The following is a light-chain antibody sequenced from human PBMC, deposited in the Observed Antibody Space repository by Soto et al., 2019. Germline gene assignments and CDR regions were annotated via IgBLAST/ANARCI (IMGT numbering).Light chain of an antibody. CDR2: ETT. J-gene: IGLJ2*01. V-gene: IGLV7-46*01. CDR1: TGAVTSGHY. Sequence: QAVVTQEPSLTVSPGGTVTLTCGSSTGAVTSGHYPYWFQQKPGQAPRTLIYETTNKHSWAPARFSGSLLGGKAALTLSGAQPEDEADYYCLLFYSGAPYVVFGGGTKVPVL. CDR3: LLFYSGAPYVV.